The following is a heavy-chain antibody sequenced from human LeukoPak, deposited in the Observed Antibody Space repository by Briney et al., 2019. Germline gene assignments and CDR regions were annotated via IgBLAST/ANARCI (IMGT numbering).Heavy chain of an antibody. Sequence: SETLSLTCTVSGGSVSSGSYYWSWIRQPPGKGLEWIGYIYYSGSTNYNPSLKSRVTISVDTSKNQFSLKLSSVTAADTAVYYCAREGRGYSGYDYYYYGMDVWGQGTTVTVSS. D-gene: IGHD5-12*01. CDR2: IYYSGST. V-gene: IGHV4-61*01. CDR1: GGSVSSGSYY. J-gene: IGHJ6*02. CDR3: AREGRGYSGYDYYYYGMDV.